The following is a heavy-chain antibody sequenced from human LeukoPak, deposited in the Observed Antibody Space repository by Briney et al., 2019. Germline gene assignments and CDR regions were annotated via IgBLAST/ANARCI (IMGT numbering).Heavy chain of an antibody. CDR2: IRYDGSHK. Sequence: PGGSLRLSCAASGFTFSSYGMHWVRQAPGKGLEWVAFIRYDGSHKYYADSVKGRFTISRDNSKNTLYLQMNSLRAEDTAVYYCAKPGDRYAFDIWGQGTMVTVSS. J-gene: IGHJ3*02. V-gene: IGHV3-30*02. CDR3: AKPGDRYAFDI. D-gene: IGHD7-27*01. CDR1: GFTFSSYG.